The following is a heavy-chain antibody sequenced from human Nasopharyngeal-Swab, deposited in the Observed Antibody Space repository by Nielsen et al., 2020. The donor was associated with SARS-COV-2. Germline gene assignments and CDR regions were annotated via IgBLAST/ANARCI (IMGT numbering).Heavy chain of an antibody. J-gene: IGHJ6*02. CDR1: GGTFSSYD. CDR3: ARTYDFWSGYAGYYYYGMDV. Sequence: SVKVSCKASGGTFSSYDISWVRQAPGKGLEWMGGFDPEDGETIYAQKFQGRVTITADKSTSTAYMELSSLRSEDTAVYYCARTYDFWSGYAGYYYYGMDVWGQGTTVTVSS. CDR2: FDPEDGET. V-gene: IGHV1-69*10. D-gene: IGHD3-3*01.